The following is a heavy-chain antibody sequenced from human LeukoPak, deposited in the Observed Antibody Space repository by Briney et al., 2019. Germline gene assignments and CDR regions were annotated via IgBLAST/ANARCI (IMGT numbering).Heavy chain of an antibody. D-gene: IGHD5-18*01. CDR1: GFTFSSYG. J-gene: IGHJ5*02. CDR2: ISYDGSNK. CDR3: AKESTRGYSYGYLT. V-gene: IGHV3-30*18. Sequence: PGRSLRLSCAASGFTFSSYGMHWVRQAPGKGLEWVAVISYDGSNKYYADSVKGRFTISRDNSKNTLYLQMNSLRAEDTAVYYCAKESTRGYSYGYLTWGQGTLVTVSS.